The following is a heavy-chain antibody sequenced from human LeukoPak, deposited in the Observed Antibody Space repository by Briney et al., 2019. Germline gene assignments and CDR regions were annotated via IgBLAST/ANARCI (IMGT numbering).Heavy chain of an antibody. CDR2: IYHSGST. J-gene: IGHJ4*02. Sequence: SETLSLTCTVSGGSISDYSWSWIRQPPGKGLEWIGYIYHSGSTYYNPSLKSRVTISVDRSKNQFSLKLSSVTAADTAVYYCAIGGSPWYYFDYWGQGTLVTVSS. CDR3: AIGGSPWYYFDY. CDR1: GGSISDYS. V-gene: IGHV4-59*12. D-gene: IGHD3-16*01.